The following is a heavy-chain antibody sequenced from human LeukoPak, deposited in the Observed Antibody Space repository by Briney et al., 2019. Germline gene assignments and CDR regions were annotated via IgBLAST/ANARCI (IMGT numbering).Heavy chain of an antibody. CDR3: AKDRIQLWFSYYFDY. CDR1: GFTFSSYA. Sequence: GGSLRLSCAASGFTFSSYAMSWVRQAPGKGLEWVSAISGSGGSTYYADSVKGRFTISRDNSKNTLYLQINSLRAEDTAVYYCAKDRIQLWFSYYFDYWGQGTLVTVSS. D-gene: IGHD5-18*01. J-gene: IGHJ4*02. V-gene: IGHV3-23*01. CDR2: ISGSGGST.